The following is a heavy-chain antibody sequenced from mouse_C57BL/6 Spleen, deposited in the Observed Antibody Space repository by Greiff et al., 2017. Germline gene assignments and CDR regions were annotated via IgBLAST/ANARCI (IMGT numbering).Heavy chain of an antibody. D-gene: IGHD1-1*01. J-gene: IGHJ2*01. CDR1: GYAFSSSW. CDR3: ARSGDYYGSSYVDY. Sequence: VKLMESGPELVKPGASVKISCKASGYAFSSSWMNWVKQRPGKGLEWIGRIYPGDGDTNYNGKFKGKATLTADKSSSTAYMQLSSLTSEDSAVYFCARSGDYYGSSYVDYWGQGTTLTVSS. V-gene: IGHV1-82*01. CDR2: IYPGDGDT.